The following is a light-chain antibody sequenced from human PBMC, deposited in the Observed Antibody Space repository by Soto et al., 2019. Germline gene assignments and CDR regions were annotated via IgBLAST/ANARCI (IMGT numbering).Light chain of an antibody. CDR2: QDS. CDR1: KLGDKY. J-gene: IGLJ1*01. Sequence: SYELTQPPSVSVSPGQTASITCSGDKLGDKYACWYQQKPGQSPVLVIYQDSKRPSAIPERFSGSNAGNTATLTISGTQAMDEADYYCQAWDSSTSIYVFGTGTKLPVL. V-gene: IGLV3-1*01. CDR3: QAWDSSTSIYV.